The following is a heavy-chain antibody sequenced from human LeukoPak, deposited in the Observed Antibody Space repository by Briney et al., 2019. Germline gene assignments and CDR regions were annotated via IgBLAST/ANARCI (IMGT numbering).Heavy chain of an antibody. CDR3: ARVSPGYCSGGSCYFDY. D-gene: IGHD2-15*01. J-gene: IGHJ4*02. CDR1: GGSISSYY. V-gene: IGHV4-34*01. Sequence: SETLSLTCTVSGGSISSYYWSWIRQPPGKGLEWIGEINHSGSTNYNPSLKSRVTISVDTSKNQFSLKLSSVTAADTAVYYCARVSPGYCSGGSCYFDYWGQGTLVTVSS. CDR2: INHSGST.